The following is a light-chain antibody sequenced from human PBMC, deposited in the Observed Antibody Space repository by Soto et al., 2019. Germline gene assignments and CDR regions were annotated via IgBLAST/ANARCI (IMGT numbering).Light chain of an antibody. Sequence: QSVLTQPASVSGSPGQSITISCTGTSSDVGGYNYVSWYQQHPGKAPKLMIYDVSYRPSGVSNRFSGSKSGNTASLTISGLQAEDEADYYCSSYTSSSTWVFGGRTKVTVL. V-gene: IGLV2-14*01. CDR2: DVS. CDR3: SSYTSSSTWV. CDR1: SSDVGGYNY. J-gene: IGLJ3*02.